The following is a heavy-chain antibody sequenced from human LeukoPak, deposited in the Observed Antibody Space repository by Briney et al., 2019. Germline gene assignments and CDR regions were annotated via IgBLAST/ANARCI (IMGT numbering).Heavy chain of an antibody. CDR2: IRNDGTTK. Sequence: GGSLRLSCAASGFTFSTYGMHWVRRAPGKGLEWVAFIRNDGTTKYYTDSVKGRFTISRDNFKKTLYLEMNSLRPEDTAVYYCARAHSSSWGIIDSWGQGTLVTVSS. CDR1: GFTFSTYG. J-gene: IGHJ4*02. CDR3: ARAHSSSWGIIDS. V-gene: IGHV3-30*02. D-gene: IGHD3-22*01.